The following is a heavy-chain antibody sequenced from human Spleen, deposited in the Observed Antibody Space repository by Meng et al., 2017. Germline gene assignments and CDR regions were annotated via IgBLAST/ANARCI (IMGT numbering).Heavy chain of an antibody. CDR1: GYTFTDYY. D-gene: IGHD6-13*01. V-gene: IGHV1-2*06. Sequence: QVHLGQSGAEVKKPGASVKVSCKVSGYTFTDYYMHWVRQAPGQGLEWMGRINPNNDDTHYAQKFQGRVIMTRDTSINTAYMELTSLRSDDTAVYYCARDEDISAAGKLFGDYWGQGTLVTVSS. CDR2: INPNNDDT. CDR3: ARDEDISAAGKLFGDY. J-gene: IGHJ4*02.